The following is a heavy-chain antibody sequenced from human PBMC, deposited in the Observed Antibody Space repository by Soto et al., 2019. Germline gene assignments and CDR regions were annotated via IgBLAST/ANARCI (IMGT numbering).Heavy chain of an antibody. V-gene: IGHV4-4*02. CDR3: AREMKGYSSGWDFYFDY. D-gene: IGHD6-19*01. CDR1: SGSISSNNW. Sequence: SETLSLTCAVSSGSISSNNWWSWVRQPPGKGLEWIGEMYHSGSTNYNPSLKSRVTISVDKSKNQFSLKLNSVTAADTAIYYCAREMKGYSSGWDFYFDYWGQGTLVTVSS. J-gene: IGHJ4*02. CDR2: MYHSGST.